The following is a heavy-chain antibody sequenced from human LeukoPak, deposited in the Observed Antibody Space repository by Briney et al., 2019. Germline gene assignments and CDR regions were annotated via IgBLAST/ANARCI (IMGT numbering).Heavy chain of an antibody. CDR2: INSDGGST. J-gene: IGHJ6*02. D-gene: IGHD2-2*02. CDR3: ARGSIQTYFYGMDV. Sequence: PGGSLRLSCAASGFTFSSYWMHRVRQAPGKGLVWVSRINSDGGSTSYVDSVKGRFTISKDIAKNTLYLQMNSLRAEDTAVYYCARGSIQTYFYGMDVWGQGTTVTVSS. CDR1: GFTFSSYW. V-gene: IGHV3-74*01.